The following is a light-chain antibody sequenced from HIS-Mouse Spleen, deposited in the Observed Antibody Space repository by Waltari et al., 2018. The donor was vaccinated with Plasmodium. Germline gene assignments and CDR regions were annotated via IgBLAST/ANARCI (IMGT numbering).Light chain of an antibody. CDR3: QQYNNWSFT. V-gene: IGKV3-15*01. CDR2: GAS. CDR1: QSVSSN. Sequence: EIVMTQSPATLSVSPGERATLSCRASQSVSSNLAWYQQKPGQAPRLLLYGASTRATGIPARFSGSGSRTEFTLTISSLQSEDFAVYYCQQYNNWSFTFGPGTKVDIK. J-gene: IGKJ3*01.